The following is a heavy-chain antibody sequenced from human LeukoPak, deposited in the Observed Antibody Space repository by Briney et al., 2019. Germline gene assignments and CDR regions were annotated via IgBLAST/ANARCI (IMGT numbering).Heavy chain of an antibody. J-gene: IGHJ3*02. V-gene: IGHV3-21*01. CDR1: GFTFSSYS. D-gene: IGHD1-1*01. Sequence: GGSLRLSCAASGFTFSSYSMNWVRQAPGKGLEWVSSISSSSSYIYYADSVKGRFTISRDNAKNSLYLQMNSLRAEDTAVYYCARYQNWNPDAFDIWGQGTMVTVSP. CDR2: ISSSSSYI. CDR3: ARYQNWNPDAFDI.